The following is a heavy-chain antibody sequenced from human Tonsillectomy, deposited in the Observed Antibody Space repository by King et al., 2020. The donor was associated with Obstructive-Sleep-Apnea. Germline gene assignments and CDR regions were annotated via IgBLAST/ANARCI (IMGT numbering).Heavy chain of an antibody. D-gene: IGHD3-22*01. Sequence: VQLVESGGGLVKPGGSLRLSCAAAGFTFSDAWMNWVRQAPGKGLEWLGRIKSKADGGTTDYATPVKGRFINSRDDSKNTLFLQLNSLKTEATAVYYCATDTVTRIVVLNQYFYSWGQGTLVTVSS. V-gene: IGHV3-15*01. CDR3: ATDTVTRIVVLNQYFYS. CDR2: IKSKADGGTT. J-gene: IGHJ4*02. CDR1: GFTFSDAW.